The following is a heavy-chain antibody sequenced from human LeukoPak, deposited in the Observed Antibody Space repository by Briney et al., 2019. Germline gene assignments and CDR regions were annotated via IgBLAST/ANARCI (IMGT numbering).Heavy chain of an antibody. CDR3: ARGGFDY. CDR2: INPNSGDT. J-gene: IGHJ4*02. Sequence: ASVKVSCKASGYTFTGYYMYWLRQAPGQGLEWMGWINPNSGDTNYAQQFQGRITLTSDTSISTAYMELSRLRSDDTAVYFCARGGFDYWGQGTLVTVS. V-gene: IGHV1-2*02. CDR1: GYTFTGYY.